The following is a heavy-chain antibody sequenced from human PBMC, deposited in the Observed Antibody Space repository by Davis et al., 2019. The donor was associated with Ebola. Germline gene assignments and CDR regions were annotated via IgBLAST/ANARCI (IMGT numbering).Heavy chain of an antibody. J-gene: IGHJ6*02. CDR2: INHSGST. Sequence: PSETLSLTCAVYGGSFSGYYWSWIRQPPGKGLEWIGEINHSGSTNYNPSLKSRVTISVDTSKNQFSLKLSSVTAADTAVYYCARDQRITMVQGVIRYYYGMDVWGQGTTVTVSS. D-gene: IGHD3-10*01. CDR1: GGSFSGYY. V-gene: IGHV4-34*01. CDR3: ARDQRITMVQGVIRYYYGMDV.